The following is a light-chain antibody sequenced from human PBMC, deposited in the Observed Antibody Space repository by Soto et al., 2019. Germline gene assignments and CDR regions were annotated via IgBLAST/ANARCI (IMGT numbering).Light chain of an antibody. CDR2: EVS. CDR1: SSDGGGYNY. Sequence: QPALTQPASVSGSPGQSITISCTGTSSDGGGYNYVSWYQQHPGKAPKLMIYEVSNRPSGVSNRFSGSKSGNTASLTISGLQAEDEADYYCSSYTSSSTLYVFGTGTKVTVL. J-gene: IGLJ1*01. V-gene: IGLV2-14*01. CDR3: SSYTSSSTLYV.